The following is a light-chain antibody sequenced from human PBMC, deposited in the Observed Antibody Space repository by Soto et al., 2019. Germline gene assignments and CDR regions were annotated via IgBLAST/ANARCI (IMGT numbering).Light chain of an antibody. J-gene: IGLJ1*01. CDR1: SSDVGGYNY. CDR3: CSYAGSYIFV. Sequence: QSALTQPRSVSGSPGQSVTISCTGGSSDVGGYNYVSWYQQNPGKAPKLMSYDVSKRPSGVPDRFSGSKSGNTASLTISGLQAEDEADYYCCSYAGSYIFVFGTGTKVTVL. CDR2: DVS. V-gene: IGLV2-11*01.